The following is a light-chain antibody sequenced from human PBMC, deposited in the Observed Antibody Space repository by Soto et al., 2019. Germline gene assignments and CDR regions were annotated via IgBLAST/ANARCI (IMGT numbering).Light chain of an antibody. Sequence: QSVLTQPASVSGSPGQSVTISCTGTSSDIGRYKFVSWFQQHPGKAPKLLIFEGTNRPSGVSNRFSGSKSGNTASLTISGLQAEDEAIYFCSSSTNTNTLVIFGGGPKVTVL. J-gene: IGLJ2*01. CDR3: SSSTNTNTLVI. V-gene: IGLV2-14*01. CDR2: EGT. CDR1: SSDIGRYKF.